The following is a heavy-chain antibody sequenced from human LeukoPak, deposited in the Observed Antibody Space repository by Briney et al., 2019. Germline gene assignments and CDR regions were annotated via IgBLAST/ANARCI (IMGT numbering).Heavy chain of an antibody. CDR3: ARRHGSPQLFVD. CDR1: GYTFTGYY. CDR2: MNPNSGNT. J-gene: IGHJ4*02. Sequence: ASVKVSCKASGYTFTGYYMHWVRQATGQGLEWMGWMNPNSGNTGYAQKFQGRVTMTRNTSISTAYMELSSLRSEDTAVYYCARRHGSPQLFVDWGQGTLVTVSS. V-gene: IGHV1-8*02. D-gene: IGHD2-2*01.